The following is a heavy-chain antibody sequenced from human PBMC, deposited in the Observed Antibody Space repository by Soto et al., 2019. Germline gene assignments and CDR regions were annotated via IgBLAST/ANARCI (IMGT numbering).Heavy chain of an antibody. J-gene: IGHJ5*02. Sequence: GASVKVSCKTSGYTFSSYGITWVRQAPGQPLEWLGWISLYSDGTNYAQKFQGRVSMTTDTSTTTAYMELRSLRSDDTAVYYCARVVPGAEAWFGTWGQGTLVTVSS. CDR1: GYTFSSYG. V-gene: IGHV1-18*01. CDR3: ARVVPGAEAWFGT. CDR2: ISLYSDGT. D-gene: IGHD2-2*01.